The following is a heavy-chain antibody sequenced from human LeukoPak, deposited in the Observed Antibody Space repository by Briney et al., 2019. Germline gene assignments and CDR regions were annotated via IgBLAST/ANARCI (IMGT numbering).Heavy chain of an antibody. D-gene: IGHD2-15*01. CDR2: INPSGAST. CDR3: ASPEVGY. Sequence: ASVKVSCKASGYTFTNSYIHWVRQAPGQGLEWMGIINPSGASTNYAQKFQGRVTMTRDTSTSTVYMELYSLRSEDTAVYYCASPEVGYWGQGTLVTVSS. J-gene: IGHJ4*02. CDR1: GYTFTNSY. V-gene: IGHV1-46*03.